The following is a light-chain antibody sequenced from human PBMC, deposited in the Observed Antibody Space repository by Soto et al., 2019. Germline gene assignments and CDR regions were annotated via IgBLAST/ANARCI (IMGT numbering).Light chain of an antibody. Sequence: EIVLTQSPGTLSLSPGERATLSCRASQSVSSSYLAWYQQKPGQAPMLLIYGASSRATGIPDRFSGSGSWTDFALTISRHEPEHFALYYCHQYGSSPLYTFGQGNKLEIK. V-gene: IGKV3-20*01. CDR3: HQYGSSPLYT. CDR1: QSVSSSY. CDR2: GAS. J-gene: IGKJ2*01.